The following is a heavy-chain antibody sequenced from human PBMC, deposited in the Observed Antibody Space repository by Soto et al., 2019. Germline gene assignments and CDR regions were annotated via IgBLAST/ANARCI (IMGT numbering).Heavy chain of an antibody. CDR1: GFTFNRFA. J-gene: IGHJ4*02. V-gene: IGHV3-23*01. Sequence: EVQLLESGGGLIQPGGSLRLSCAASGFTFNRFAMNWVRQAPGEGLEWVSVISAGTGTTYYADSVKGRFTISRDNSQNTLYLQMNSLRAEDTAVYYCGERSSGHYYDYWGQGTLVTVSS. CDR2: ISAGTGTT. CDR3: GERSSGHYYDY. D-gene: IGHD3-22*01.